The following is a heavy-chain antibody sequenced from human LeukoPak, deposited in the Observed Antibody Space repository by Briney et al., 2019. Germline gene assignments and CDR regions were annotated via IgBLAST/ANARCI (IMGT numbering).Heavy chain of an antibody. D-gene: IGHD1-26*01. CDR1: GGSISSSSYY. CDR2: INHSGST. J-gene: IGHJ4*02. CDR3: ARERREQLLPPYTRLVTYFDY. Sequence: SETLSLTCTVSGGSISSSSYYWDWIRQPPGKGLEWIGEINHSGSTNYNPSLKSRVTISVDTSKHQLSLKLRSVTAADTAVYYYARERREQLLPPYTRLVTYFDYWGQGTLVTVSS. V-gene: IGHV4-39*07.